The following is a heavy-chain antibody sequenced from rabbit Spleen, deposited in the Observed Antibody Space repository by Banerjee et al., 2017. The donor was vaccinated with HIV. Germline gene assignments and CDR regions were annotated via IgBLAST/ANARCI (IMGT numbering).Heavy chain of an antibody. CDR3: VRGASGSGYYSL. CDR1: GFDFNSYY. D-gene: IGHD1-1*01. V-gene: IGHV1S7*01. CDR2: FDPVFGST. Sequence: QLKESGGGLVQPGGSLTLSCKASGFDFNSYYMTWVRQAPGKGLEWIGYFDPVFGSTYYASWVNGRFTISSHNAQNTLYLQMTSLTAADTATYFCVRGASGSGYYSLWGPGTLVTVS. J-gene: IGHJ4*01.